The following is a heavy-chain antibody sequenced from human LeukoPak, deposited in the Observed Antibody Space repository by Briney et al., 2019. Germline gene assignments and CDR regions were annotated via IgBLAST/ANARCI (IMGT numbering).Heavy chain of an antibody. CDR2: INPNSGGT. D-gene: IGHD6-13*01. CDR1: GYTFTGYY. Sequence: GASVTVPCTASGYTFTGYYMHWVRQAPGQGLEWMGWINPNSGGTNYAQKFQGRVTMTRDTSISTAYMELSRLRSDDTAVYYCARDSYSSSLDYWGQGTLVTVSS. V-gene: IGHV1-2*02. CDR3: ARDSYSSSLDY. J-gene: IGHJ4*02.